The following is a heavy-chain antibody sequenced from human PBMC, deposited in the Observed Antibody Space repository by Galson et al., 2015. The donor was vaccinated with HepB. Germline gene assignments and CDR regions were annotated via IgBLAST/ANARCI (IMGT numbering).Heavy chain of an antibody. CDR3: ARGWSSGWYLGGSYHF. J-gene: IGHJ4*02. Sequence: LSLTCAVYGGSFSGYYWSWIRQPPGKGLEWIGEINHSGSTNYNPSLKSRVTISVDTSKNQFSLKLSSVTAADTAVYYCARGWSSGWYLGGSYHFWGQGTLVTVSS. CDR1: GGSFSGYY. V-gene: IGHV4-34*01. D-gene: IGHD6-19*01. CDR2: INHSGST.